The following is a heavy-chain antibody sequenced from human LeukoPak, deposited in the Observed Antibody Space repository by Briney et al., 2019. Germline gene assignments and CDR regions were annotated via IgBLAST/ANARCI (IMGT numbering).Heavy chain of an antibody. CDR1: GVSFSGYY. CDR2: INHSGST. J-gene: IGHJ4*02. D-gene: IGHD3-16*02. V-gene: IGHV4-34*01. Sequence: SETLSLTCAVYGVSFSGYYWSWIRQPPGKGLEWIGEINHSGSTNYNPSLKSRVTISVDTSKNQFSLKLSSVTAADTAVYYCARGRDYVWGSYRYTPSFDYWGQGTLVTVSS. CDR3: ARGRDYVWGSYRYTPSFDY.